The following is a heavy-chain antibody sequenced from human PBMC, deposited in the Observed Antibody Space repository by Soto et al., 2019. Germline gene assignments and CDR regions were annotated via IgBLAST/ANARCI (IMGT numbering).Heavy chain of an antibody. V-gene: IGHV3-30*18. D-gene: IGHD5-12*01. CDR2: ISYDGSNN. CDR3: AKDFLVATTYRGPYFDY. J-gene: IGHJ4*02. CDR1: GFTFSSYG. Sequence: PGGSLRLSCAASGFTFSSYGMHWVRQAPGKGLEWVAVISYDGSNNYYADSVKGRFTISRDNSKNTLYLQMNSLRAEDTAVYYCAKDFLVATTYRGPYFDYWGQGTLVTVSS.